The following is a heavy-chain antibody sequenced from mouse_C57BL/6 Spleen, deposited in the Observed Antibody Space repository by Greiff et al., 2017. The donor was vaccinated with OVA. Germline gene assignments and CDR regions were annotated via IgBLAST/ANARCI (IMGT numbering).Heavy chain of an antibody. Sequence: QVQLQQPGAELVKPGASVKLSCKASGYTFTSYWMHWVKQRPGQGLEWIGMIHPNSGSTNYTEKFKSKATLTVDKSSSTAYMQLSSLTSEDAAVYYCATMVTTSHYWGQGTTLTVSS. CDR1: GYTFTSYW. CDR3: ATMVTTSHY. V-gene: IGHV1-64*01. D-gene: IGHD2-2*01. CDR2: IHPNSGST. J-gene: IGHJ2*01.